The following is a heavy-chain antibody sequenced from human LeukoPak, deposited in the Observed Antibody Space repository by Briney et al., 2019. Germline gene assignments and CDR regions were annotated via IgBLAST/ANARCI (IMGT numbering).Heavy chain of an antibody. CDR3: ARGHLWFGDLKGYFDY. J-gene: IGHJ4*02. CDR1: GGSISSSNW. V-gene: IGHV4-4*02. Sequence: QASGTLSLTCAVSGGSISSSNWWSWVRQPPGKGLEWIGEIYHSGSTNYNPSLKSRVTISVDTSKNQFSLKLSSVTAADTAVYYCARGHLWFGDLKGYFDYWGQGTLVTVSS. CDR2: IYHSGST. D-gene: IGHD3-10*01.